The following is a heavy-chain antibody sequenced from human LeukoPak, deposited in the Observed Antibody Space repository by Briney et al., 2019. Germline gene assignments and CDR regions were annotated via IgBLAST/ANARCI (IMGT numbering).Heavy chain of an antibody. CDR1: GFTFSSYS. J-gene: IGHJ4*02. V-gene: IGHV3-48*01. CDR3: ARDREIRFLEWLIKTPSPEMDSDY. D-gene: IGHD3-3*01. CDR2: ISSSSSTI. Sequence: GGSLRLSCAASGFTFSSYSMNWVRQAPGKGLEWVSYISSSSSTIYYADSVKGRFTISRDNAKNSLYLQMNSLRAEDTAVYYCARDREIRFLEWLIKTPSPEMDSDYWGQGTLVTVSS.